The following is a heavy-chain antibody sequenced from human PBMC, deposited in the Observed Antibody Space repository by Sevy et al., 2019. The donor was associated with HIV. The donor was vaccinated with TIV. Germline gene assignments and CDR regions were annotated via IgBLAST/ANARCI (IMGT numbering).Heavy chain of an antibody. Sequence: GGSLRLSCAASGFTFSSFEMNWVRQAPGKGLEWVSYISSSGDTTDYADSVRARFTISRDNAKKSLYLQMNSLRAEDTAIYYCAKRGGQYDLGMDVWGQGTTVTVSS. CDR2: ISSSGDTT. J-gene: IGHJ6*02. V-gene: IGHV3-48*03. CDR3: AKRGGQYDLGMDV. CDR1: GFTFSSFE. D-gene: IGHD3-3*01.